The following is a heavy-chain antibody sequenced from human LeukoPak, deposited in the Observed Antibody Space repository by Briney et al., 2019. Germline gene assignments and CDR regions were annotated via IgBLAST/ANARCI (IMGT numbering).Heavy chain of an antibody. V-gene: IGHV3-7*01. Sequence: ETLSLTCTVSGGSISNYYWSWIRQPPGKGLEWVASIKEDGSEKYYVDSVKGRFTISRDNAKNSLFLQMNSLRGDDTAVYYCARNAFDYWGQGTLVTVSS. J-gene: IGHJ4*02. CDR3: ARNAFDY. D-gene: IGHD4-11*01. CDR1: GGSISNYY. CDR2: IKEDGSEK.